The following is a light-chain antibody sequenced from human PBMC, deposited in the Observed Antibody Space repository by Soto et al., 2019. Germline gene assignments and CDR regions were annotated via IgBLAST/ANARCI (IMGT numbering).Light chain of an antibody. Sequence: QSALTQPASVSGSPGQSITISCTGTSSDVGGYNYVSWYQHHPGKAPKLMIYEVSYRPSGASNRFSGSKSGNTASLTISGLQAEDEADYYCSSYTSSNTGVFGGGTKLTVL. J-gene: IGLJ3*02. V-gene: IGLV2-14*01. CDR3: SSYTSSNTGV. CDR1: SSDVGGYNY. CDR2: EVS.